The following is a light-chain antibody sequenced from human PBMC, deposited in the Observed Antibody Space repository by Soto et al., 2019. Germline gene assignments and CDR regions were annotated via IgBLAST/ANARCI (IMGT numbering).Light chain of an antibody. Sequence: DIQMTQSPSSLSASVGDRVTITCRSSQSISNYLNWYQQKPGKAPKLLIYDASSLQSGVPSRFSGSGSGTDFTITIDTLQPEDLVTYYCQHSYSSTSCMFGQGTKVEMK. CDR3: QHSYSSTSCM. CDR2: DAS. CDR1: QSISNY. J-gene: IGKJ1*01. V-gene: IGKV1-39*01.